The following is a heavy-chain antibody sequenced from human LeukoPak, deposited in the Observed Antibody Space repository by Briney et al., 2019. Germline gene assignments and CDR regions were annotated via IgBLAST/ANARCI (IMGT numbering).Heavy chain of an antibody. Sequence: PSETLSLPCTVSGGSLSNYYWSWIRQPPGKGRAGVGYIYYSGSTNYNHSLQHRVTISVDRSKNQFSLNVRFVTAADTAVYYCSRVSGYNSPFDYWGQGTLVTVSS. V-gene: IGHV4-59*01. CDR1: GGSLSNYY. CDR3: SRVSGYNSPFDY. CDR2: IYYSGST. D-gene: IGHD1-14*01. J-gene: IGHJ4*02.